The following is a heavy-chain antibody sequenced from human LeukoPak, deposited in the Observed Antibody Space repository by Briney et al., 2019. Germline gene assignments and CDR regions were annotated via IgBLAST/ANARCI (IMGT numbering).Heavy chain of an antibody. J-gene: IGHJ6*03. D-gene: IGHD2-2*01. V-gene: IGHV4-34*01. Sequence: SETLSLTCAVYGGSFSGYYWSWIRQPPGKGLEWIGEINHSGSTNYNPSLKSRVTISVDTSKNQFSLKLSSVTAADTAVYYCARLGSGTPVGYCSSTSCYHYYYYMDVWGKGTTVTISS. CDR3: ARLGSGTPVGYCSSTSCYHYYYYMDV. CDR2: INHSGST. CDR1: GGSFSGYY.